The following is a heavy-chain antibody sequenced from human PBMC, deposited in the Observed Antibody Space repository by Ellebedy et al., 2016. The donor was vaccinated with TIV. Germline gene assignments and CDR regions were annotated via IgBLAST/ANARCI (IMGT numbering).Heavy chain of an antibody. CDR3: AGDPPNSGWQLAY. J-gene: IGHJ4*02. Sequence: GESLKISCAASGFTFSSYAMSWVRQAPGKGLEWVSAISGNGGHTHYADSVKGRFTISRDNAKSTLYLQMNSLRAEDTAVYYCAGDPPNSGWQLAYWGQGALVTVSS. D-gene: IGHD6-19*01. CDR1: GFTFSSYA. V-gene: IGHV3-23*01. CDR2: ISGNGGHT.